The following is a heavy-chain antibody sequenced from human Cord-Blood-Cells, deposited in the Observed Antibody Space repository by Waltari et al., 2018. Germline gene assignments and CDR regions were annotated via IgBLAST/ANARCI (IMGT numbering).Heavy chain of an antibody. J-gene: IGHJ4*02. D-gene: IGHD3-10*01. CDR1: GFTFSSYW. CDR3: ARGTTTMVRGVFDY. Sequence: EVQLVESGGGLVQPGGSLSLSCAAYGFTFSSYWRIWVGQAPGKGLEWVANIKQDGSEKYYVDSVKGRFTISRDNAKNSLYLQMNSLRAEDTAVYYCARGTTTMVRGVFDYWGQGTLVTVSS. V-gene: IGHV3-7*01. CDR2: IKQDGSEK.